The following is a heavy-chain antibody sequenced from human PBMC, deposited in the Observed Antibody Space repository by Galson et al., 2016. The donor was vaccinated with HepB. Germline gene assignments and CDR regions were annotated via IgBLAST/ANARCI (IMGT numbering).Heavy chain of an antibody. V-gene: IGHV3-23*01. D-gene: IGHD4-23*01. CDR2: ISDSGDRT. CDR1: GFTFSGFA. J-gene: IGHJ5*02. Sequence: SLRLSCAASGFTFSGFAMTWVRQAPGKGLEWVSSISDSGDRTYYADSVKGRFTISRDNSKNTLYLKMNRLRAEDTAVYYCAKLSVGTLFDPWGQGTLVTVS. CDR3: AKLSVGTLFDP.